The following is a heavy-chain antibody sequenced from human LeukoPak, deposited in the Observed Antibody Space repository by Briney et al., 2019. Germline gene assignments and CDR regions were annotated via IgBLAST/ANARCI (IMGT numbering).Heavy chain of an antibody. CDR3: AKGRIQSYMAPEY. D-gene: IGHD4-11*01. V-gene: IGHV3-23*01. CDR2: ISDTGGST. J-gene: IGHJ4*02. CDR1: AFTFGSFG. Sequence: TGGSLRLSCAASAFTFGSFGMSWVRQAPGKGLEWVSAISDTGGSTFYADSVKGRFTISRDNSKNTLYLQMNSLRAEDTAIYYCAKGRIQSYMAPEYWGQGTLATVSS.